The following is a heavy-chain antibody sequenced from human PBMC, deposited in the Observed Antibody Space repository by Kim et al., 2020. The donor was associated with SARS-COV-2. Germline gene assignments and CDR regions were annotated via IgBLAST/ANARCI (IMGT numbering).Heavy chain of an antibody. V-gene: IGHV3-20*03. Sequence: KGRFPISRDNAKNSRYLQMNSLRAEDTALYYCAREREGYSGYDRDDAFDIWGQGTMVTVSS. CDR3: AREREGYSGYDRDDAFDI. D-gene: IGHD5-12*01. J-gene: IGHJ3*02.